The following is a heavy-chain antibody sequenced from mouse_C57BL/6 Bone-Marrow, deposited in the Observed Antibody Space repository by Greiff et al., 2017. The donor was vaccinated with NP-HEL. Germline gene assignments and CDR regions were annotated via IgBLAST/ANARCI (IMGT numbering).Heavy chain of an antibody. CDR3: ARDGGYGAWFAY. Sequence: EVQLVESGGGLVQSGRSLRLSCATSGFTFSDFYMEWVRQAPGKGLEWIAASRNKANDYTTEYSASVKGRFIVSRDTSQSILYLQMNALRAEDTAIYYCARDGGYGAWFAYWGQGTLVTVSA. CDR1: GFTFSDFY. D-gene: IGHD2-2*01. CDR2: SRNKANDYTT. J-gene: IGHJ3*01. V-gene: IGHV7-1*01.